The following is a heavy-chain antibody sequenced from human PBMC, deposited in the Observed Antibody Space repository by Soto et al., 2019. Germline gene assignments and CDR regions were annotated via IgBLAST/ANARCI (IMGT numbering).Heavy chain of an antibody. CDR2: ISSSSSTI. Sequence: GGSLRLSCAASGFTFSSYSMNWVRQAPGKGLEWVSYISSSSSTIYYVDSVKGRFTISRDNAKNSLYLQMNSLRAEDTAVYYCAREFLEWLLYDIDYYYMDVWGKGTTVTVSS. D-gene: IGHD3-3*01. CDR1: GFTFSSYS. CDR3: AREFLEWLLYDIDYYYMDV. J-gene: IGHJ6*03. V-gene: IGHV3-48*01.